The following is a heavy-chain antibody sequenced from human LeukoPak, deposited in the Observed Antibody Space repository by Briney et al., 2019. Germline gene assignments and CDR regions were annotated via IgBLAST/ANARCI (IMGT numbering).Heavy chain of an antibody. Sequence: SETLSLTCAVYGGSFSGYYWSWIRQPPGKGLEWIGEINHSGSTNYNPSLKSRVTISVDTSKNQFSLKLSSVTAADTAVYYCARDSETLTFIAAAGSPGPTGGFDYWGQGTLVTVSS. J-gene: IGHJ4*02. D-gene: IGHD6-13*01. V-gene: IGHV4-34*01. CDR2: INHSGST. CDR3: ARDSETLTFIAAAGSPGPTGGFDY. CDR1: GGSFSGYY.